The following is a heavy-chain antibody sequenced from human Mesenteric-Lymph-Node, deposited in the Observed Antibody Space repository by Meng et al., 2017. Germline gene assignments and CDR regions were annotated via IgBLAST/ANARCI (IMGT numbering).Heavy chain of an antibody. CDR1: GGSISSGDYY. D-gene: IGHD5-18*01. CDR2: IYYSGST. Sequence: GHLQEPGQGLLKPSQTLSLTCTVSGGSISSGDYYWSWIRQPPGKGLELIGHIYYSGSTSYNPSLKSRVTISVDTSNNQFSLKLSSVTAADTAVYYCARVGWRQWSFDLWGRGTLVTVSS. CDR3: ARVGWRQWSFDL. J-gene: IGHJ2*01. V-gene: IGHV4-30-4*01.